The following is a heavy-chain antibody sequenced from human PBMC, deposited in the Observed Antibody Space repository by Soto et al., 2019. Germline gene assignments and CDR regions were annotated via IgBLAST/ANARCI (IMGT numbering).Heavy chain of an antibody. Sequence: EVQLVESGGDLVQPGGSLRLSCTASGFTFSSHWMHWVRQAPGKGLVWVSRIESDGSSTNYADSVKGRFTVSRDNAKNTLYLQMNSLRAEDTAVYYCARDRADQIGDYHPLFDSWGQGTLVTVSS. V-gene: IGHV3-74*01. CDR3: ARDRADQIGDYHPLFDS. CDR2: IESDGSST. CDR1: GFTFSSHW. J-gene: IGHJ4*02. D-gene: IGHD2-21*01.